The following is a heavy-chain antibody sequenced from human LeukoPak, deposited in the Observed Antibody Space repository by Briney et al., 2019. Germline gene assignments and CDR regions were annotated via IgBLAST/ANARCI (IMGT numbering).Heavy chain of an antibody. CDR1: GYTFTSYG. CDR3: ARDVYYDFWSGYYFGY. Sequence: ASVKVSCKASGYTFTSYGISWVRQAPGQGLEWMGWISAYNGNTNYAQKLQGRVTMTTDTSTSTAYMELRSLRSDDTAVYYCARDVYYDFWSGYYFGYWGQGTLVTVSS. J-gene: IGHJ4*02. D-gene: IGHD3-3*01. CDR2: ISAYNGNT. V-gene: IGHV1-18*01.